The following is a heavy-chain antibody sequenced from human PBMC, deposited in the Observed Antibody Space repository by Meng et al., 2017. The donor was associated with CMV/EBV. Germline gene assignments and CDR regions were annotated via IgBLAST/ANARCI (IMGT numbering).Heavy chain of an antibody. Sequence: GSLRLSCAASGFTVSSNYMSWVRQAPGKGLEWVSVIYSGGSTYYADSVKGRFTISRDNSKNTLYLQMNSLRAEDTAVYYCAREGDPGDLPSSYYYGMDVWGQGTTVTVSS. CDR3: AREGDPGDLPSSYYYGMDV. CDR1: GFTVSSNY. V-gene: IGHV3-53*01. D-gene: IGHD7-27*01. J-gene: IGHJ6*02. CDR2: IYSGGST.